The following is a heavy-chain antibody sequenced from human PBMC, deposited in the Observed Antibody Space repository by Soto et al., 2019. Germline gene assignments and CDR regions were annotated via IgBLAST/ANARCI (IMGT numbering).Heavy chain of an antibody. CDR2: FDPEDGET. CDR3: ASHCTNGVCPDY. V-gene: IGHV1-24*01. Sequence: ASVKVSCKVSGYTLTELSMHWVLQAPGKGLEWMGGFDPEDGETIYAQKFQGRVTMTEDTSTDTAYMELSSLRSEDTAVYYCASHCTNGVCPDYWGQGTLVTVSS. CDR1: GYTLTELS. D-gene: IGHD2-8*01. J-gene: IGHJ4*02.